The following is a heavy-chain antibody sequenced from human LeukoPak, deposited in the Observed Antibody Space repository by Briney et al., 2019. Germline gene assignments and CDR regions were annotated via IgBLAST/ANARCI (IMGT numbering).Heavy chain of an antibody. J-gene: IGHJ4*02. Sequence: PGGSLRLSCAASGFTFSSYAMSWVRQVPGKGLEWVSAISGSGGSTYYADSVKGRFTISRDNSKNTLYLQMSSLRAEDTAVYYCAKDLKYGLWLTFDYWGQGTLVTVSS. D-gene: IGHD6-19*01. CDR2: ISGSGGST. V-gene: IGHV3-23*01. CDR3: AKDLKYGLWLTFDY. CDR1: GFTFSSYA.